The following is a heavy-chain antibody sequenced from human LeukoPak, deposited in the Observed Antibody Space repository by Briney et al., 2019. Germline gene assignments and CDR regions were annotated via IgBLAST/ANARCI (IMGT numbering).Heavy chain of an antibody. J-gene: IGHJ3*02. CDR2: ISGSGGST. Sequence: GGSLRLSCGASGFTFSSYAMSWVRQAPGKGLEWVSAISGSGGSTYYADSVKGRFTISRDNSKNTLYLQMNSLRAEDTAVYYCAKTEGDFYDSSGRDAFDIWGQGTMVTVSS. V-gene: IGHV3-23*01. CDR3: AKTEGDFYDSSGRDAFDI. D-gene: IGHD3-22*01. CDR1: GFTFSSYA.